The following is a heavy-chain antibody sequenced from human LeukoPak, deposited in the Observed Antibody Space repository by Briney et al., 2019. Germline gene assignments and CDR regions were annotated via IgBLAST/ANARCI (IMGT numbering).Heavy chain of an antibody. J-gene: IGHJ4*02. V-gene: IGHV1-24*01. Sequence: ASVKVSCKVSGYTLTELSMHWVRQAPGKGLEWMGGFDPEDGETIYAQKFQGRVTMTRDTSTSTVYMELSSLRSEDTAVYYCARDVVLWGQGTLVTVSS. D-gene: IGHD2/OR15-2a*01. CDR3: ARDVVL. CDR1: GYTLTELS. CDR2: FDPEDGET.